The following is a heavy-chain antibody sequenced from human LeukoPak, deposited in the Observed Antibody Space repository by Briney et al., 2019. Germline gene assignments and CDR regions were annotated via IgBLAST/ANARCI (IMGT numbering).Heavy chain of an antibody. CDR3: ARGGDGVVSIDKNDY. Sequence: ASVKVSCKASGYTFTSYGISWVRQATGQGLEWMGWMNPNSGNTGYAQKFQGRVTMTRNTSISTAYMELSSLRSEDTAVYYCARGGDGVVSIDKNDYWGQGTLVTVSS. V-gene: IGHV1-8*02. J-gene: IGHJ4*02. D-gene: IGHD3-22*01. CDR2: MNPNSGNT. CDR1: GYTFTSYG.